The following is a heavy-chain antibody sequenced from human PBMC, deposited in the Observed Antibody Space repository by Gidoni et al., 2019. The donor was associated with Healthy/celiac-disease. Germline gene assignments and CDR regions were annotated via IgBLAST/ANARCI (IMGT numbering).Heavy chain of an antibody. D-gene: IGHD4-17*01. Sequence: QVQLVESGGGVVQPGGSLRLSCAASGFTFSGYAMHWVRQAPGKGLEGVAVRAYDGSNKYYADSVKGRFTICRDNSKNTLYLQMNSRRAEDTAVYYCAATTVTTYSHFDYWGQGTLVTVSS. CDR1: GFTFSGYA. CDR2: RAYDGSNK. CDR3: AATTVTTYSHFDY. J-gene: IGHJ4*02. V-gene: IGHV3-30-3*01.